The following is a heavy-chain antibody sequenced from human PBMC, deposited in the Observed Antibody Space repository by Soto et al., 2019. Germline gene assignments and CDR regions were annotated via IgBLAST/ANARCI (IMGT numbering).Heavy chain of an antibody. CDR3: AREVTYDFWSGYYPLGSYYYYYMDV. V-gene: IGHV1-18*01. CDR1: GYTFTSYG. Sequence: ASVKVSCKASGYTFTSYGISWVRQAPGQGLEWMGWISAYNGNTNYAQKLQGRVTMTTDTSTSTAYMELRSLRSDDTAVYYCAREVTYDFWSGYYPLGSYYYYYMDVWGKGTTVTVSS. J-gene: IGHJ6*03. CDR2: ISAYNGNT. D-gene: IGHD3-3*01.